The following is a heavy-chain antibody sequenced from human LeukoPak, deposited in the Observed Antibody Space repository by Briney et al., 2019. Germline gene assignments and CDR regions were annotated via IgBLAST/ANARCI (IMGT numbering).Heavy chain of an antibody. CDR2: INHSGST. V-gene: IGHV4-34*01. D-gene: IGHD2-15*01. CDR3: ARAYWYFDY. J-gene: IGHJ4*02. Sequence: SETLSLTCAVYGGSFSGYYWSWIRQPPGKGLEWIGEINHSGSTNYNPSLKSRVTMSVDTSKNQFSLKLSSVTAADTAVYYCARAYWYFDYWGQGTLVTVSS. CDR1: GGSFSGYY.